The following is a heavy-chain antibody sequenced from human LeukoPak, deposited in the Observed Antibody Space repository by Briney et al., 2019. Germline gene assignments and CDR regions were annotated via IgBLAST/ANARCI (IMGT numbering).Heavy chain of an antibody. CDR2: IKRKTDGRTT. CDR3: TSGLGDTRGY. J-gene: IGHJ4*02. Sequence: PGGSLRLSCGASGFTLSDSWMSWVRHARGRGLEWVGRIKRKTDGRTTDYAAPVKGRFTISRDDSKNTLYLQMNSLKTEDSAVYYCTSGLGDTRGYWGQGTLVTVSS. CDR1: GFTLSDSW. V-gene: IGHV3-15*01. D-gene: IGHD3-16*01.